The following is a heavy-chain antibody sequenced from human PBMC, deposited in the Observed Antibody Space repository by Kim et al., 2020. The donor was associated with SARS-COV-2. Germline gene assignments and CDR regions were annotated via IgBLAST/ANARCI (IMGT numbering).Heavy chain of an antibody. CDR2: IHHSGST. J-gene: IGHJ4*02. CDR3: ARVMDNGYFDY. CDR1: GGSVSIHY. Sequence: SETLSLTCTVSGGSVSIHYWGWFRQPPGQRLEWIGHIHHSGSTTSNASLKSRLFISIDTSKNNSSVRLSSVIAADTAVYYCARVMDNGYFDYRGQGTLVT. V-gene: IGHV4-59*02. D-gene: IGHD3-22*01.